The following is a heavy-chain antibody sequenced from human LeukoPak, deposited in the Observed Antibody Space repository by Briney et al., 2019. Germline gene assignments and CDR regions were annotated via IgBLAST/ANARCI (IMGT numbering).Heavy chain of an antibody. J-gene: IGHJ4*02. Sequence: GGSLRLPCTASGFTFSSYAMHWVRQAPGKGLEWVALISHDQRNTNHADSVKGRFSVSRDNSKNTIYLQMDSPRTDDTAVYYCARDQTFYGLGIDYWGQGTLVTVSS. CDR1: GFTFSSYA. CDR3: ARDQTFYGLGIDY. CDR2: ISHDQRNT. V-gene: IGHV3-30*04. D-gene: IGHD2/OR15-2a*01.